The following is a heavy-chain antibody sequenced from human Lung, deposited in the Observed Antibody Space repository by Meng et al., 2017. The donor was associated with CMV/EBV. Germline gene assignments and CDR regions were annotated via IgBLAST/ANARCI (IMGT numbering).Heavy chain of an antibody. CDR3: ATGATLDS. CDR1: GFTFSSYR. CDR2: ISSTSAYI. V-gene: IGHV3-21*01. Sequence: GGSLRLSCAASGFTFSSYRINWVRQAPGKGLEWVASISSTSAYIYYAESVEGRFIISRDNAKSSLYLTMDNLAVEDTAVYYCATGATLDSWGQGTLVTVSS. D-gene: IGHD3-10*01. J-gene: IGHJ4*02.